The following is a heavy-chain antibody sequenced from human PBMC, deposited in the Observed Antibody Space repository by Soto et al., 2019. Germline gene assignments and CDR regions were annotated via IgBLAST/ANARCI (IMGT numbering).Heavy chain of an antibody. CDR2: ITVGSSHI. Sequence: EVQLVESGGGLVKPGGSLRLSCTGSGFPFSAYNIKWVRQAPGKGLEWVSSITVGSSHIYQPNSMKGRFTISRDDAKNSVYLQIDSLRDEDTALYYCSRSPEVGVRGAYWGQGTLVTVSS. J-gene: IGHJ4*02. V-gene: IGHV3-21*01. D-gene: IGHD3-16*01. CDR1: GFPFSAYN. CDR3: SRSPEVGVRGAY.